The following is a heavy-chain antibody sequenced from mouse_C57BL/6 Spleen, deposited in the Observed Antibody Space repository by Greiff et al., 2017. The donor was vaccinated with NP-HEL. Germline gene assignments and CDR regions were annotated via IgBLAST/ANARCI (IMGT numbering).Heavy chain of an antibody. CDR2: INPNNGGT. CDR3: AREGYDSYAMDY. CDR1: GYTFTDYN. J-gene: IGHJ4*01. V-gene: IGHV1-18*01. Sequence: VQLQQSGPELVKPGASVKIPCKASGYTFTDYNMDWVKQSHGKSLEWIGDINPNNGGTIYNQKFKGKATLTVDKSYSTAYMELRSLTSEDTAVYYCAREGYDSYAMDYWGQGTSVTVSS.